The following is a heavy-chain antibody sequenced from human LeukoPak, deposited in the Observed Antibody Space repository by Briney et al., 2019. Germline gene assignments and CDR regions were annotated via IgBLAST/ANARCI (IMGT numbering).Heavy chain of an antibody. D-gene: IGHD3-22*01. Sequence: ASVKVSCKASGYAFTGYYMHWVRQAPGQGLEWMGWINPNSGGTNYAQKFQGRVTMTRDTSISTAYMELSRLRSDDTAVYYCARAAGGSSGYYPYYYYYMDVWGKGTTVTVSS. V-gene: IGHV1-2*02. J-gene: IGHJ6*03. CDR1: GYAFTGYY. CDR2: INPNSGGT. CDR3: ARAAGGSSGYYPYYYYYMDV.